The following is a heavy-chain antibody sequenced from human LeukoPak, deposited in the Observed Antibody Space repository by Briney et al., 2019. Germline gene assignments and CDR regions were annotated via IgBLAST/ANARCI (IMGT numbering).Heavy chain of an antibody. Sequence: GASVKVSCKASGGTFSSYAISWVRQAPGQALEWMGGIIPIFGTANYAQKFQGRVTITADESTSTAYMELSSLRSEDTAVYYCARDCSSTSCYDQYYYYGMDVWGQGTTVTVSS. J-gene: IGHJ6*02. V-gene: IGHV1-69*13. CDR3: ARDCSSTSCYDQYYYYGMDV. CDR1: GGTFSSYA. CDR2: IIPIFGTA. D-gene: IGHD2-2*01.